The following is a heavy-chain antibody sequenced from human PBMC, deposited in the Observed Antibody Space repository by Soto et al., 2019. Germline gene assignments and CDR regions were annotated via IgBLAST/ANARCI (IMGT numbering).Heavy chain of an antibody. CDR2: ISINGGST. D-gene: IGHD3-10*01. Sequence: GGSLRLSCSASGFTFSSYAMHWVRQAPGKGLEYVSSISINGGSTHYADSVKGRFTISRDNSRNTQYLQMSSLRADDTAVYYCASYRITMVRGVPYYYYGMDVWGQGTTVTVSS. J-gene: IGHJ6*02. V-gene: IGHV3-64D*06. CDR1: GFTFSSYA. CDR3: ASYRITMVRGVPYYYYGMDV.